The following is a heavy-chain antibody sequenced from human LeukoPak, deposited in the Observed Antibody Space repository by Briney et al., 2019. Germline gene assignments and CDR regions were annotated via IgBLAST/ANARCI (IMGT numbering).Heavy chain of an antibody. D-gene: IGHD3-3*01. CDR3: ARMDDNYDFWSGYFDSYFDY. CDR1: GYTFTGYY. V-gene: IGHV1-2*02. J-gene: IGHJ4*02. Sequence: ASVKVSCKASGYTFTGYYMHWVRQAPGQGLEWMGWINSNSGGTNYAQKFQGRVTMTRDTSISTAYMELSRLRSDDTAVYYCARMDDNYDFWSGYFDSYFDYWGQGTLVTVSS. CDR2: INSNSGGT.